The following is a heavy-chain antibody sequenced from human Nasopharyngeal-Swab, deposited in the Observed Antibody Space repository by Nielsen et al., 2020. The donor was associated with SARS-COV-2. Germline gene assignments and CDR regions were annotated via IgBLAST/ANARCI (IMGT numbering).Heavy chain of an antibody. Sequence: SETLSLTCTVSGVSITSQYWSWIRQPPGKGLEWIGYISHNSGTSYHPSLKSRVTMFMDTSKNQFSLRLRSVTAADTAVYYCAKEGATGWFDPWGQGPLVTVSS. V-gene: IGHV4-59*11. J-gene: IGHJ5*02. CDR3: AKEGATGWFDP. CDR1: GVSITSQY. CDR2: ISHNSGT.